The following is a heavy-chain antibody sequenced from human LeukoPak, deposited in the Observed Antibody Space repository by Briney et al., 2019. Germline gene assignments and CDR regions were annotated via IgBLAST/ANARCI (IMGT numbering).Heavy chain of an antibody. D-gene: IGHD6-6*01. CDR1: GFTFSDYY. J-gene: IGHJ4*02. Sequence: PGGSLRLSCAASGFTFSDYYMSWIRQAPGKGLEWVSYISSSGSTIYYADSVKGRFTISRDNSKNTLYLQMNSLRAEDTAVYYCANSRGYSSSPLDYWGQGTLVTVSS. CDR2: ISSSGSTI. V-gene: IGHV3-11*01. CDR3: ANSRGYSSSPLDY.